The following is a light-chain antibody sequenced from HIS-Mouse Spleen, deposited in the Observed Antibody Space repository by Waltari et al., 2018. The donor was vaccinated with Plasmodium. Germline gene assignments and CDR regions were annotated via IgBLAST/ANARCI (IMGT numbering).Light chain of an antibody. V-gene: IGLV3-10*01. J-gene: IGLJ3*02. Sequence: SYELTQPPSVSVSPGQTARITCSGDALPKKSAYWYQQQSGQAPVLVIYEDSKRPSGIPERFSCSSSGTMATLTISGAQVEDEADYYCYSTDSSGNHRVFGGGTKLTVL. CDR3: YSTDSSGNHRV. CDR1: ALPKKS. CDR2: EDS.